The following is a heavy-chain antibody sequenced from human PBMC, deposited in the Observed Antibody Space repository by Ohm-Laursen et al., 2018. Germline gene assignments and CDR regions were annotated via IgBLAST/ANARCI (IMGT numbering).Heavy chain of an antibody. CDR1: GDSISSYF. Sequence: GTLSLTCTVSGDSISSYFWSWIRQPPGKGLEWIGYIYDSGSTNYNPSLKSRVTISVDTSKNQFSLKLTSVTAADTAVYYCARGPRGYSYGSDYWGQGTLVTVSS. CDR3: ARGPRGYSYGSDY. J-gene: IGHJ4*02. D-gene: IGHD5-18*01. V-gene: IGHV4-59*01. CDR2: IYDSGST.